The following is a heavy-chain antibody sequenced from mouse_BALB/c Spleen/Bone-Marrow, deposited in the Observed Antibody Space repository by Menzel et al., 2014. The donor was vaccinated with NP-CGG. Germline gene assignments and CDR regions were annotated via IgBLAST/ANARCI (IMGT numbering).Heavy chain of an antibody. D-gene: IGHD1-1*01. CDR2: IRNKANGYTT. CDR1: GLTFTDYY. J-gene: IGHJ1*01. CDR3: ARDNYYGIYWYSDV. V-gene: IGHV7-3*02. Sequence: EVQLVESGGGLVQPGGSLILSCAHSGLTFTDYYMSWVRQPPGKALEWLGFIRNKANGYTTEYSASVKGRFTISRDNSQSILYLQMNTLRAEDSATYYCARDNYYGIYWYSDVWGAGTTVTVSS.